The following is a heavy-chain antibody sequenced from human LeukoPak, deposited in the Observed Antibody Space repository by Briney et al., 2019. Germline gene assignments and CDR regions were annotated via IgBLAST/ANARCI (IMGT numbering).Heavy chain of an antibody. J-gene: IGHJ4*02. CDR2: ISYDGSNK. CDR1: GFTFSSYG. Sequence: PGGSLRLSCAASGFTFSSYGMHWVRQAPGKGLEWVAVISYDGSNKYYADSVKGRFTISRDNSKNTLYLQMNSLRAEDTAVYYCARGGFNWNEEEYYFDYWGQGTLVTVSS. V-gene: IGHV3-30*03. CDR3: ARGGFNWNEEEYYFDY. D-gene: IGHD1-1*01.